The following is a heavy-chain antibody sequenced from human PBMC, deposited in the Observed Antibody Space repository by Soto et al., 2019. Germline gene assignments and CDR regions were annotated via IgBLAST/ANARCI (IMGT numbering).Heavy chain of an antibody. J-gene: IGHJ4*02. CDR2: IFYTGNT. D-gene: IGHD6-13*01. CDR1: GGSISSSTSY. Sequence: SETLSLTCSVSGGSISSSTSYWGWIRQPPGKGLEWIGSIFYTGNTYYNPSLRSRVTISVSTSKNQFSLKLTSVTAADTAVYSCARQEFSLYSSNCYPIDSWGQGTLVTVSS. CDR3: ARQEFSLYSSNCYPIDS. V-gene: IGHV4-39*01.